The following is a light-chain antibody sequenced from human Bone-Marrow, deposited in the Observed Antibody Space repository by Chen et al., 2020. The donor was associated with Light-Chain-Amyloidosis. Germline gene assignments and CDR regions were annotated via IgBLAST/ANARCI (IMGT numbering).Light chain of an antibody. CDR1: SSNIGKNF. CDR2: DNA. V-gene: IGLV1-51*01. CDR3: GTWDNRLSAVI. J-gene: IGLJ6*01. Sequence: QSVLTQPPSVSAAPGQKVTISCSGSSSNIGKNFVTWYRQVPGAAPKFVIFDNAKRPSGIPDRFSGSKSAASATLGITGLQTGDEADYYCGTWDNRLSAVIFGGGTRVTVL.